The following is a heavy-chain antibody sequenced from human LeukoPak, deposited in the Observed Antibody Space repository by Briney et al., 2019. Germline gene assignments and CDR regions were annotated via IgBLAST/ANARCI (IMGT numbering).Heavy chain of an antibody. Sequence: SETLSLTCTVSGGSISSSSYYWGWIRQPPGKGLEWIGSIYHSGSTYYNPSLKSRVTISVDTSKNQFSLKLSSVTAADTAVYYCARALRQHWGEPAEQFDYWGQGTLVTVSS. J-gene: IGHJ4*02. CDR3: ARALRQHWGEPAEQFDY. CDR1: GGSISSSSYY. D-gene: IGHD7-27*01. V-gene: IGHV4-39*07. CDR2: IYHSGST.